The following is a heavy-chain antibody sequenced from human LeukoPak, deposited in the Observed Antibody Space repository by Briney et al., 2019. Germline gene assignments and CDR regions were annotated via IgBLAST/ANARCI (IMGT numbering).Heavy chain of an antibody. CDR3: ARAGGSTVSHSDY. Sequence: PGGSLRLSWAASGFTFSSYAMSWVRQAPGKGLEWVSAISGSGGSTYYADSVKGRFTISKDNAKNSLYLQMNSLRAEDTAVYYCARAGGSTVSHSDYRGQGTLVTVSS. CDR2: ISGSGGST. CDR1: GFTFSSYA. V-gene: IGHV3-23*01. J-gene: IGHJ4*02. D-gene: IGHD4-17*01.